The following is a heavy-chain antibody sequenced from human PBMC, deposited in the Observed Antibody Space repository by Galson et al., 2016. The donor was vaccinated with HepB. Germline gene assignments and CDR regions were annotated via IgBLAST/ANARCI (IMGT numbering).Heavy chain of an antibody. V-gene: IGHV3-30*18. D-gene: IGHD3-22*01. CDR2: ISYDGNNN. CDR1: GFTFGTHA. CDR3: AKVRGDYYYDTSGLDAFDI. Sequence: SLRLSCAASGFTFGTHAMHWVRQAPGKGLEWVAVISYDGNNNYYVDSVKGRFTISRDNSQNTLFLQMNSLRTEDTAIYYCAKVRGDYYYDTSGLDAFDIWGQGTMVTVSS. J-gene: IGHJ3*02.